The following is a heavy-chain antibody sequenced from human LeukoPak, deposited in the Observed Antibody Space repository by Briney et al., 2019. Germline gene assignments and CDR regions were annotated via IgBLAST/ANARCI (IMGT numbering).Heavy chain of an antibody. D-gene: IGHD3-3*01. Sequence: ASVKVSCKASGYTFTSYDINWVRQATGQGLEWMGWMNPNSGNTGYAQKFQGRVTITRNTSISTAYMELSSLRSEDTAVYYCARVNYDFWSGYRPDYYYMDVWGKGTTVTVSS. CDR1: GYTFTSYD. CDR3: ARVNYDFWSGYRPDYYYMDV. J-gene: IGHJ6*03. CDR2: MNPNSGNT. V-gene: IGHV1-8*03.